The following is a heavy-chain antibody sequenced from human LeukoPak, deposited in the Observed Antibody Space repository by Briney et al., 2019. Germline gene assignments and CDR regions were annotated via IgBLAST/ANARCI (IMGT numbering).Heavy chain of an antibody. CDR2: VKSKTNGGTT. Sequence: GGAPRLSCAAPGVTFSNARMNWVRQAPGKGLEWIGLVKSKTNGGTTDYAAPVKGRFTISRDDSKNTLYLQMNSLKTDDTAVYYCTTGNYCGQGTLVTVSS. CDR3: TTGNY. V-gene: IGHV3-15*01. CDR1: GVTFSNAR. J-gene: IGHJ4*02.